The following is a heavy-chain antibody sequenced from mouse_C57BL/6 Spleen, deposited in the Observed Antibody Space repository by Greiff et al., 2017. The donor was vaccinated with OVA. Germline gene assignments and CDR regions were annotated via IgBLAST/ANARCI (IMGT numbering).Heavy chain of an antibody. Sequence: EVKVVESGGGLVQPGGSLSLSCAASGFTFTDYYMSWVRQPPGKALEWLGFIRNKANGYTTEYSASVKGRFTISRDNSQSILYLQMNALRAEDSATYYCARGGYGSSYADYWGQGTTLTVSS. CDR3: ARGGYGSSYADY. CDR1: GFTFTDYY. D-gene: IGHD1-1*01. CDR2: IRNKANGYTT. V-gene: IGHV7-3*01. J-gene: IGHJ2*01.